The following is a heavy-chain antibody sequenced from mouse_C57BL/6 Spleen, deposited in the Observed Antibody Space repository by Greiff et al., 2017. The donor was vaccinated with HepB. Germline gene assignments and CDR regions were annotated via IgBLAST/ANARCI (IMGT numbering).Heavy chain of an antibody. J-gene: IGHJ4*01. CDR3: ARRGIYDGYYEGYYYAMDY. V-gene: IGHV1-22*01. CDR1: GYTFTDYN. Sequence: VQLQQSGPELVKPGASVKMSCKASGYTFTDYNMHWVKQSHGKSLEWIGYINPNNGGTSYNQKFKGKATLTVNKSSSTAYMELRSLTSEDSAVYYCARRGIYDGYYEGYYYAMDYWGQGTSVTVSS. D-gene: IGHD2-3*01. CDR2: INPNNGGT.